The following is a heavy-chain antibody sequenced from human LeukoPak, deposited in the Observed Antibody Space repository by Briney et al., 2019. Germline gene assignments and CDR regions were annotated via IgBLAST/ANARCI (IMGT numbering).Heavy chain of an antibody. CDR3: AREEQWLVPY. J-gene: IGHJ4*02. CDR2: IYYSGST. V-gene: IGHV4-39*02. Sequence: SETLSLXCTVSGGSISSSSYYWGWIRQPPGKGLEWIGSIYYSGSTYYNPSLKSRVTISVDTSKNQFSLKLSSVTAADTAVYYCAREEQWLVPYWGQGTLVTVSS. CDR1: GGSISSSSYY. D-gene: IGHD6-19*01.